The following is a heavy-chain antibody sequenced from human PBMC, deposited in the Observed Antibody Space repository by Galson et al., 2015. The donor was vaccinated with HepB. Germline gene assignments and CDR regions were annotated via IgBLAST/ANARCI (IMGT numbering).Heavy chain of an antibody. J-gene: IGHJ4*02. CDR2: INHSGST. Sequence: ETLSLTCAVYGGSFSDYFWSWIRQPPGKGLEWIGEINHSGSTNYNPSLKSRVTISVDTSKNQFSLQLSSVTAADTAVNYCARGSWRSYSSGVSSFFDYWGQGTLVTVSS. CDR3: ARGSWRSYSSGVSSFFDY. D-gene: IGHD6-25*01. V-gene: IGHV4-34*01. CDR1: GGSFSDYF.